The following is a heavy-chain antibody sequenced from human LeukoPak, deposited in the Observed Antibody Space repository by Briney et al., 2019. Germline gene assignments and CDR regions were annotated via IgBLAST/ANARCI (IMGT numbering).Heavy chain of an antibody. CDR1: GYTFTSYD. CDR2: MNPNSGNT. CDR3: ARSSGWYGSFDY. D-gene: IGHD6-19*01. V-gene: IGHV1-8*01. J-gene: IGHJ4*02. Sequence: ASVKVSCKASGYTFTSYDINWVRQATGQGLEWMGWMNPNSGNTGYAQKFQGRVTMTRNTSISTAYMELSSLRSEDTAVYYCARSSGWYGSFDYWGQGTLVTVSS.